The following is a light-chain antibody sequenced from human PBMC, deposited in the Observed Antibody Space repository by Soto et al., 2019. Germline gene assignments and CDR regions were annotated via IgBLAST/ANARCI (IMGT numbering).Light chain of an antibody. J-gene: IGLJ1*01. Sequence: QAVVTQPPSVSGAPGQTVTISCTGSSSNIGAGYDVHWYQQLPGTAPKLLIYGNINRPSGVPDRFSGSKSGTSASLAITGLQAEDEADYYCQSYDRSLSAPDVFGTGTKLTVL. V-gene: IGLV1-40*01. CDR2: GNI. CDR1: SSNIGAGYD. CDR3: QSYDRSLSAPDV.